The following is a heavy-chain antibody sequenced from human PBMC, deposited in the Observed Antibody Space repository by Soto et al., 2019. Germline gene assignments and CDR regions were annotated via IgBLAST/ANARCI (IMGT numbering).Heavy chain of an antibody. D-gene: IGHD6-19*01. Sequence: QVHLVQSGAEVKEPGSSVKISCKTSGGTLTSYAINWVRQAPGQGLEWMGGIIPIFETANSTQRFQDRVTITADESTNPADMELSSLGYEDTALYYCARLPAQWKQTVKSGHWFDPWGKGTLVSVSS. J-gene: IGHJ5*02. CDR3: ARLPAQWKQTVKSGHWFDP. CDR2: IIPIFETA. CDR1: GGTLTSYA. V-gene: IGHV1-69*12.